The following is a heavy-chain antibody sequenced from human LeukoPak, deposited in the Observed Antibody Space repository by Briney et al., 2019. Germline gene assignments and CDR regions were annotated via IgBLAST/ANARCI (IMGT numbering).Heavy chain of an antibody. CDR1: GGSISSYS. V-gene: IGHV4-59*01. CDR3: ARSKAGLRIDY. Sequence: SETLSLTCTVSGGSISSYSWSWIRQPPGKGLEWTGYIYYSGSTNYNPSLKSRVTISVDTSKNQFSLKLSSVTAADTAVYYCARSKAGLRIDYWGQGTLVTVSS. J-gene: IGHJ4*02. CDR2: IYYSGST. D-gene: IGHD4-17*01.